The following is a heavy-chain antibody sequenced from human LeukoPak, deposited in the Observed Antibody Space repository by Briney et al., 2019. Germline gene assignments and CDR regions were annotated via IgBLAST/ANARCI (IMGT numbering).Heavy chain of an antibody. D-gene: IGHD5-24*01. CDR1: GGSISSGDYY. Sequence: SETLSLTCTVSGGSISSGDYYWSWIRQPPGKGLEWIGEINHSGSTNYNPSLKSRVTISVDTSKNQFSLKLSSVTAADTAVYYCARRGWLQLNYWGQGTLVTVSS. CDR3: ARRGWLQLNY. J-gene: IGHJ4*02. CDR2: INHSGST. V-gene: IGHV4-39*07.